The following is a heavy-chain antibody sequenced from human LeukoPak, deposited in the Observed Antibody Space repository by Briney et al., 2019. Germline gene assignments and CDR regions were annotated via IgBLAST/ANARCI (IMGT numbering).Heavy chain of an antibody. J-gene: IGHJ4*02. V-gene: IGHV1-2*02. D-gene: IGHD3-10*01. Sequence: GASVKVSCKASGYTFTGYYMHWVRQAPGQGLEWMGWINPNGGGTNYAQKFQGRVTMTRDTSISAAYMELSRLRSDDTAVYYCAREIDGSGSYGRDYWGQGTLVTVSS. CDR2: INPNGGGT. CDR3: AREIDGSGSYGRDY. CDR1: GYTFTGYY.